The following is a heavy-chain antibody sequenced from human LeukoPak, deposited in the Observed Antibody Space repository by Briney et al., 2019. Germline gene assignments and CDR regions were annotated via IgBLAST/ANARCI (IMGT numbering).Heavy chain of an antibody. CDR1: GVIFSSYG. CDR2: IRSDGSDT. V-gene: IGHV3-30*02. J-gene: IGHJ4*02. CDR3: AKHDSSSDF. Sequence: PGGSLRLSCAASGVIFSSYGMHWVREPPGKRLEWVAFIRSDGSDTYSAASVKGRFTISRDNSKNTLWLQMNSLRAEDTAVYYCAKHDSSSDFWGQGTLVTVSS. D-gene: IGHD3-22*01.